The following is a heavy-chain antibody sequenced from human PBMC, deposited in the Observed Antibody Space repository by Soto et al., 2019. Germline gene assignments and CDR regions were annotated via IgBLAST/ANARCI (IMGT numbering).Heavy chain of an antibody. CDR2: TTYDGGIK. Sequence: PVGSLRLSCAASGFSFSSYGMEWVRLAPGKGLEWVAATTYDGGIKHYVDSVKGRFTISRDNSKNTLYLQMNSLRVEDTATYYCAGALENPYFYYGLNVGGQGTTVTVSS. CDR1: GFSFSSYG. J-gene: IGHJ6*02. V-gene: IGHV3-30*03. CDR3: AGALENPYFYYGLNV. D-gene: IGHD1-1*01.